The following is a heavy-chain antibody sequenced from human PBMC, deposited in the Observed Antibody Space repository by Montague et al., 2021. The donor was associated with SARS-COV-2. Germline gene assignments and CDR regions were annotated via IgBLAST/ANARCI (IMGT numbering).Heavy chain of an antibody. CDR2: IYHSGSP. V-gene: IGHV4-4*02. J-gene: IGHJ4*02. D-gene: IGHD1/OR15-1a*01. Sequence: SETLSLTCTVSGDSISRSNWWTWVRQPPGKGLEWIGEIYHSGSPNYNPSLKSRVTISVDRSKSQISLNLRSVTAADTAVYYCARKTIYFDYWGQGTLVTVSS. CDR1: GDSISRSNW. CDR3: ARKTIYFDY.